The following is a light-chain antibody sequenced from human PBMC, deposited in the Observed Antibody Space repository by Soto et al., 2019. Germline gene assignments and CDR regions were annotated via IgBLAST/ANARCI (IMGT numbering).Light chain of an antibody. CDR1: QSVSSTS. J-gene: IGKJ4*01. CDR2: HVS. V-gene: IGKV3-20*01. CDR3: QQYGTSSLT. Sequence: DIVLTQSPGTLYLSPGERAILSCRASQSVSSTSLAWYQQRPGQAPRLLIYHVSSRANGIPDRFSGSGSGKDFTLTISTLEPEDFAVYYCQQYGTSSLTFGGGTRVEI.